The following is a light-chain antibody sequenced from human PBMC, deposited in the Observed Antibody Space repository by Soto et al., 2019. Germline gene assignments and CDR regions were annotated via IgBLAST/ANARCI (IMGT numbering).Light chain of an antibody. CDR3: QQRSNWPPIA. Sequence: EIGFTQSPATLSLSPGERATLSCRASQSVSSYLAWYQQKPGQAPRLLIYDASNRATGIPARFSGSGSGTDFTLTISSLEPEDFAVYYCQQRSNWPPIAFGQRTRLEIK. CDR1: QSVSSY. CDR2: DAS. V-gene: IGKV3-11*01. J-gene: IGKJ5*01.